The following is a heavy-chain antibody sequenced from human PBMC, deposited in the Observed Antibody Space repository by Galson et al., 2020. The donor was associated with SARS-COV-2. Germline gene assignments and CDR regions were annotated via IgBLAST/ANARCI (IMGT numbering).Heavy chain of an antibody. CDR1: GGSISSGDYY. J-gene: IGHJ4*02. D-gene: IGHD4-17*01. V-gene: IGHV4-30-4*01. CDR2: IYYSGST. CDR3: ASMTTVVSGDPDY. Sequence: ETSETLSLTCTVSGGSISSGDYYWSWIRQPPGKGLEWIGYIYYSGSTYYNPSLKSRVTISVDTSKNQFSLKLSSVTAADTAVYYCASMTTVVSGDPDYWGQGTLVTVSS.